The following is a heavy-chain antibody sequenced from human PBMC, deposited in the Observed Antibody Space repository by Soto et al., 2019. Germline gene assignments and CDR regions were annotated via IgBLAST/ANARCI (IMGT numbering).Heavy chain of an antibody. V-gene: IGHV4-4*02. CDR1: GGSISSSNW. D-gene: IGHD6-13*01. CDR2: IYHSGST. J-gene: IGHJ6*02. CDR3: ARATKPNSSSWLMYYYYYGMDV. Sequence: KTSETLSLTCAVSGGSISSSNWWSWVRQPPGKGLEWIGEIYHSGSTNYNPSLKSRVTISVDKSKNQFSLKLSSVTAADTAVYYCARATKPNSSSWLMYYYYYGMDVWGQGTTVTVSS.